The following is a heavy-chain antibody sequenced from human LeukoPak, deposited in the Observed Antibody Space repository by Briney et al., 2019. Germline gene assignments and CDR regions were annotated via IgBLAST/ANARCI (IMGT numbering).Heavy chain of an antibody. CDR2: IYISVST. Sequence: TLSLTCAVSLGSPSGGIYYWSWIRQPAGGGLEWIWRIYISVSTNYNPSLKSRVTISVDTSKNQFSLKLSSVTAADTAVYYCARALHPEYGSGSYYNSSLWFDPWGQGTLVTVSS. D-gene: IGHD3-10*01. CDR3: ARALHPEYGSGSYYNSSLWFDP. J-gene: IGHJ5*02. CDR1: LGSPSGGIYY. V-gene: IGHV4-61*02.